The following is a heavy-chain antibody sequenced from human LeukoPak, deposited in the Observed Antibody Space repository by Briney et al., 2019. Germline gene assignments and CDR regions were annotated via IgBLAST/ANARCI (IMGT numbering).Heavy chain of an antibody. Sequence: GGSLRLSCAASGFTFASNAMSWVRQAPGKGLEWVANIRQDGNEKYYVDSVKGRFIISRDNAKNSLYLQINSLRAEDTAVYFCATSKLEWLFNFYYWGQGTLVTVSS. V-gene: IGHV3-7*03. CDR1: GFTFASNA. CDR2: IRQDGNEK. J-gene: IGHJ4*02. D-gene: IGHD3-3*01. CDR3: ATSKLEWLFNFYY.